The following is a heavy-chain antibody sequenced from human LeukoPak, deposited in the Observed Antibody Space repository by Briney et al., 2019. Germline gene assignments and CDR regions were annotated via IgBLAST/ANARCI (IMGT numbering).Heavy chain of an antibody. D-gene: IGHD5-12*01. V-gene: IGHV1-69*13. CDR3: ARERGRYSGYPDAFDI. CDR1: GGTFSSYA. Sequence: GASVKVSCKASGGTFSSYAISWVRQAPGQGLEWMGGIIPIFGTANYAQKFQGRVTITADESTSTAYMELSSLRSEDTAVYYCARERGRYSGYPDAFDIWGQGTMVTVSS. CDR2: IIPIFGTA. J-gene: IGHJ3*02.